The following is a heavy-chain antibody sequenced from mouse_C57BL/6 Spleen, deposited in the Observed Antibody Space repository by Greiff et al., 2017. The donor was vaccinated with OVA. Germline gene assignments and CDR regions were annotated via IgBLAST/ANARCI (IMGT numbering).Heavy chain of an antibody. CDR2: IDPSDSYT. J-gene: IGHJ3*01. CDR3: ARRGNYSNYVWFAY. V-gene: IGHV1-69*01. Sequence: QVQLKQPGAELVMPGASVKLSCKASGYTFTSYWMHWVKQRPGQGLEWIGEIDPSDSYTNYNQKFKGKSTLTVDKSSSTAYMQLSSLTSEDSAVYYCARRGNYSNYVWFAYWGQGTLVTVSA. D-gene: IGHD2-5*01. CDR1: GYTFTSYW.